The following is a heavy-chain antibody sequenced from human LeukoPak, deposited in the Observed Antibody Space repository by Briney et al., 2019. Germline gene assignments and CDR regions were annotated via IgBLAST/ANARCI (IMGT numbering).Heavy chain of an antibody. J-gene: IGHJ5*02. V-gene: IGHV4-59*01. D-gene: IGHD6-13*01. Sequence: PSETLSLTCTVSGGSIDSNSWTWIRQPPGKGLEWIRYIYYSGTTNYNPSLKSRVTMSVGMSKNQFSLKLSSVTAADTAVYYCARRSSSWKNWFDPWGQGTLVTVSS. CDR2: IYYSGTT. CDR3: ARRSSSWKNWFDP. CDR1: GGSIDSNS.